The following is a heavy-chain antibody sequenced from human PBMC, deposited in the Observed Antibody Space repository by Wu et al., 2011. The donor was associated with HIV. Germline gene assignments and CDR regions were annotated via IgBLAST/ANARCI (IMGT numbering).Heavy chain of an antibody. D-gene: IGHD6-13*01. Sequence: QVQLVQSGAEVKKPGASVKVPCKASGHMFIGYYMHWVRQAPGQGLEWMGRIIPIFGTANYAQKFQGRVTITADKSTSTAYMELSSLRSEDTAVYYCASSSVGPLPIAAAASFDYWGQGTLGHRLL. V-gene: IGHV1-69*06. CDR2: IIPIFGTA. J-gene: IGHJ4*02. CDR3: ASSSVGPLPIAAAASFDY. CDR1: GHMFIGYY.